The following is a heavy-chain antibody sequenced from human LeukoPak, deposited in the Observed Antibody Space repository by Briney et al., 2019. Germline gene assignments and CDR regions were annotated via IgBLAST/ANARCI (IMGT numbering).Heavy chain of an antibody. D-gene: IGHD6-13*01. CDR2: IYNSGST. J-gene: IGHJ4*02. V-gene: IGHV4-59*01. Sequence: KPSETLSLTCTVSGGSISSYYWSWLRQPPGKGLEWIGYIYNSGSTNYNTSLKSRVTISVDTSKNQFSLKLSSVTAADTAVYYCARGIAAVGNYFDYWGQGTLVTVSS. CDR1: GGSISSYY. CDR3: ARGIAAVGNYFDY.